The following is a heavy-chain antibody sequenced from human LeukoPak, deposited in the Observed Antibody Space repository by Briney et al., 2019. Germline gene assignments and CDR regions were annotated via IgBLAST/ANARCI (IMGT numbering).Heavy chain of an antibody. CDR2: INPSGGTT. D-gene: IGHD3-16*01. CDR1: GYTFTRYY. V-gene: IGHV1-46*01. J-gene: IGHJ5*02. Sequence: GASVKVSCKASGYTFTRYYMHWVRQAPGQGLEWMGIINPSGGTTDYAQKFHGRITVTRDTSTSTVYMELTSLTSEDTAVYYCARDALSYDYFWGSYGHLGIDPWGQGTLVTVSS. CDR3: ARDALSYDYFWGSYGHLGIDP.